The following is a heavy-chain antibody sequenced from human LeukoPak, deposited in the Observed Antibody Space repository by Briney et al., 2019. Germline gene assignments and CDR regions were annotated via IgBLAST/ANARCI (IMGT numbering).Heavy chain of an antibody. CDR2: ISVGGGST. D-gene: IGHD1-26*01. V-gene: IGHV3-23*01. CDR1: GFTFSSYW. CDR3: AKDLTSLGATNY. J-gene: IGHJ4*02. Sequence: PGGSLRLSCAASGFTFSSYWMSWVRQAPGKGLEWVSAISVGGGSTYYADSVKGRFTISRDNSKNTLYLQMNSLRAEDTAVYYCAKDLTSLGATNYWGQGTLVTVSS.